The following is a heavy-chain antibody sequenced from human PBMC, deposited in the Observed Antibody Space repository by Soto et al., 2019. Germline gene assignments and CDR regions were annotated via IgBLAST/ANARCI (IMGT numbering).Heavy chain of an antibody. CDR2: IYPDDSDT. CDR3: LRMFFSGDGYLSYYYYSMDV. CDR1: GYSFPKYY. Sequence: PGESLKISCKGSGYSFPKYYIGWVRQMPGKDLEWMAIIYPDDSDTRYSPSFQGQVTISADKSISTAYLQWSSLKASDTAMYNCLRMFFSGDGYLSYYYYSMDVWGKGTTVTVSS. J-gene: IGHJ6*04. V-gene: IGHV5-51*01. D-gene: IGHD2-21*01.